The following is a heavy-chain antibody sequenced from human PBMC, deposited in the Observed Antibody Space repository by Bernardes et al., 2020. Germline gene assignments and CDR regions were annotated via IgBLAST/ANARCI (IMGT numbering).Heavy chain of an antibody. CDR2: ISGSGGST. CDR3: ASGGLRPGWFDP. D-gene: IGHD5-12*01. J-gene: IGHJ5*02. Sequence: GGSLRLSCAASGFTFSSYAMSWVRQAPGKGLEWVSAISGSGGSTYYADSVKGRFTISRDNSKNTLYLQMNSLRAEDTAVYYCASGGLRPGWFDPWGQGTLVTVSS. V-gene: IGHV3-23*01. CDR1: GFTFSSYA.